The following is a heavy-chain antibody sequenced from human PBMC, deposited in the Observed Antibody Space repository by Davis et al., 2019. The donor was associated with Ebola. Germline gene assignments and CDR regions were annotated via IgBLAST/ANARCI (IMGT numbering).Heavy chain of an antibody. D-gene: IGHD2-2*01. J-gene: IGHJ4*02. CDR3: AKEGGKVVPAAKFDY. CDR2: IYYSGST. Sequence: PSETLSLTCTVSGGSISSYYWSWIRQPPGKGLEWIGYIYYSGSTNYNPSLKSRVTISVDTSKNQFSLKLSSVTAADTAVYYCAKEGGKVVPAAKFDYWGQGTLVTVSS. V-gene: IGHV4-59*01. CDR1: GGSISSYY.